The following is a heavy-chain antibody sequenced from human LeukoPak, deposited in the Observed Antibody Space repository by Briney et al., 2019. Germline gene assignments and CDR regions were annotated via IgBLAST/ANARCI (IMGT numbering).Heavy chain of an antibody. J-gene: IGHJ5*02. Sequence: SQTLSLTCAISGDSVSSNSAAWNWIRQSPSRGLEWLGRTSYRSKWSTDYAVSVKSRITINPDTSKNQFSLQLKSVTPEDTAVYYCARDDGGYKWFDPWGQGTLVTVSS. D-gene: IGHD4-23*01. CDR2: TSYRSKWST. CDR3: ARDDGGYKWFDP. CDR1: GDSVSSNSAA. V-gene: IGHV6-1*01.